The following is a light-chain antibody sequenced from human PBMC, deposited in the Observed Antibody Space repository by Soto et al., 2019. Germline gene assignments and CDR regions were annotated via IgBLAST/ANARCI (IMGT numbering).Light chain of an antibody. CDR1: QGISRS. CDR3: PQSEKLPLT. CDR2: GAS. J-gene: IGKJ1*01. V-gene: IGKV3-15*01. Sequence: IQMTKSPVPVSVPVGDRVSISCRASQGISRSLAWYQHKPGQAPRLLIYGASARATGVPARFSGSGSGTDFTLTIFSLQSEDFAVYCCPQSEKLPLTFCEGTKVDIK.